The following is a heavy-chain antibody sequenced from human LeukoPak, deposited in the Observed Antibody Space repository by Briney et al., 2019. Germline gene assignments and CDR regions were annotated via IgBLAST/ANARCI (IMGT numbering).Heavy chain of an antibody. Sequence: GASVKVSCKASGYTFTSYAMHWVRQAPGQRLEWMGWINAGNGNTKYSQKLQGRVTITRDTSASTAYMELSSLRSEDTAVYYCARVSPHYDILTGYYYFDYWGQGTLVTVSS. V-gene: IGHV1-3*01. CDR2: INAGNGNT. CDR3: ARVSPHYDILTGYYYFDY. CDR1: GYTFTSYA. D-gene: IGHD3-9*01. J-gene: IGHJ4*02.